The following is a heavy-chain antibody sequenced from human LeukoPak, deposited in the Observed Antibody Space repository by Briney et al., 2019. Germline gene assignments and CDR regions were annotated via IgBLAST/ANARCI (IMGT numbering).Heavy chain of an antibody. V-gene: IGHV5-51*01. CDR2: IYPGDSDT. CDR1: GYSFTSYW. Sequence: KVGESLKISCKGSGYSFTSYWIGWVRQMPGKGLEWMGIIYPGDSDTRYSPSFQGQVTISADKSISTAYLQWSSLKASDTAMYYCAGPTEMATIGADAFDIWGQGTMVTVSS. J-gene: IGHJ3*02. D-gene: IGHD5-24*01. CDR3: AGPTEMATIGADAFDI.